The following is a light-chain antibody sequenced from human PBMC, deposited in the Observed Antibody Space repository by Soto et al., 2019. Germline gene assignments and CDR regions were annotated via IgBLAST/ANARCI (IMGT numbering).Light chain of an antibody. Sequence: QSVVTQEPSLTVSPGGTVTLTCGSSTGAVTSGHYPHWFQQKPGQAPRTLIYDTSIKHSWTPARFSGSLLGGKAALTLSGAQPEDEADYYCLAIYTGVGEVFGTGTKLTVL. CDR2: DTS. CDR3: LAIYTGVGEV. V-gene: IGLV7-46*01. J-gene: IGLJ1*01. CDR1: TGAVTSGHY.